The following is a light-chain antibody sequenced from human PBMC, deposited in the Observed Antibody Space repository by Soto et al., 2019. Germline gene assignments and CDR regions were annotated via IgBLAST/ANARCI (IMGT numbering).Light chain of an antibody. CDR2: DVN. J-gene: IGLJ3*02. CDR1: SSDISASNY. V-gene: IGLV2-14*01. Sequence: QSALTQPASVSGSPGQSITISCTGTSSDISASNYVSWYQKHPGKAPKIIIYDVNDRPLGVSNRFSASKSGDTASLTISGLKAEDEADYYCSSYTSHSSWVFGGGTKLTVL. CDR3: SSYTSHSSWV.